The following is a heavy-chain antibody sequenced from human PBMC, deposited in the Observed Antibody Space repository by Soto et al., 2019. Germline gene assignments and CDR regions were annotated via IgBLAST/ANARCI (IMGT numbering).Heavy chain of an antibody. CDR1: GGSISSGGYY. D-gene: IGHD3-22*01. CDR3: ARERNYDSSGYSYYYGMDV. CDR2: IYYSGST. J-gene: IGHJ6*02. V-gene: IGHV4-31*03. Sequence: SETLSLTCTVSGGSISSGGYYWGWIRQHPGKGLEWIGYIYYSGSTYYNPSLKSRVTISVDTSKNQFSLKLSSVTAADTAVYYCARERNYDSSGYSYYYGMDVWGQGTTVTVSS.